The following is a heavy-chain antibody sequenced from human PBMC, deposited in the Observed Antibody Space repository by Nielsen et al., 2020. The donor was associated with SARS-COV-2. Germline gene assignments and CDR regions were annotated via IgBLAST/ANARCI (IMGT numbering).Heavy chain of an antibody. CDR3: ARGKRSYSGTFLSLYYYYYMDV. CDR2: IDHSGST. D-gene: IGHD1-14*01. J-gene: IGHJ6*03. CDR1: GESFSDNK. V-gene: IGHV4-34*01. Sequence: SETLSLTCAVYGESFSDNKRNWVRQPPGKGLEWIGEIDHSGSTSYNPSLKSRVTMSVDTSKNQFSLTLNSVTAADTAVYFCARGKRSYSGTFLSLYYYYYMDVWGKGTTVTVSS.